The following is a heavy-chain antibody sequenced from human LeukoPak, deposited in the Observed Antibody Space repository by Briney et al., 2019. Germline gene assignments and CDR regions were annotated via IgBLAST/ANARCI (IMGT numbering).Heavy chain of an antibody. CDR3: AREKGSGTTQADYYGMDV. V-gene: IGHV1-69*04. CDR1: GYTFTNNG. CDR2: IIPILGIA. Sequence: ASVTVSCKASGYTFTNNGINWVRQAPGQGLEWMGRIIPILGIANYAQKFQGRVTITADKSTSTAYMELSSLRSEDTAVYYCAREKGSGTTQADYYGMDVWGQGTTVTVSS. D-gene: IGHD3-10*01. J-gene: IGHJ6*02.